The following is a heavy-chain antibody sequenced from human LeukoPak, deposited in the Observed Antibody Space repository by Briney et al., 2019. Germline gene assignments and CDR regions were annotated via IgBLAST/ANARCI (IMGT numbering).Heavy chain of an antibody. Sequence: SETLSLTCAVSGGSFRGYYWHWIRQPPGKGLEWIGVIDQSGSATYNPSFKSRVTISIDMSKNQFSLKLTSVTAADTAVYYCARDLAYSSSPLDYWGQGTLVAVSS. J-gene: IGHJ4*02. D-gene: IGHD6-6*01. CDR1: GGSFRGYY. V-gene: IGHV4-34*01. CDR3: ARDLAYSSSPLDY. CDR2: IDQSGSA.